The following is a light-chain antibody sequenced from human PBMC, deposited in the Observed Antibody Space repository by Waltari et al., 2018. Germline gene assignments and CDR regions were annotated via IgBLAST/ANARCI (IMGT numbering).Light chain of an antibody. Sequence: IQMTQSPSTLSASVGDRVTITCRASQSISSWLAWYQQKPGKAPKLLIYKASSLESGVPSRFSGSGSGTEFTLTISSLQPDDFATYYCQQSLSTFGQGTKVEIK. J-gene: IGKJ1*01. CDR3: QQSLST. V-gene: IGKV1-5*03. CDR2: KAS. CDR1: QSISSW.